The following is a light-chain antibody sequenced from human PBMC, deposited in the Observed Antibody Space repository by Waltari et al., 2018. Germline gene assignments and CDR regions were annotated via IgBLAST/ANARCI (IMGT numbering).Light chain of an antibody. Sequence: QSALSQPASVSGSPGQSITISCTRASSDVGGHDYVSWYQQHPGKAPKLIIRDVNNRPSGVSNRSSGSKSGNTASLTISGLQAEDEADYYCSSYSTSSSLILFGEGTKVTVL. V-gene: IGLV2-14*03. J-gene: IGLJ2*01. CDR1: SSDVGGHDY. CDR3: SSYSTSSSLIL. CDR2: DVN.